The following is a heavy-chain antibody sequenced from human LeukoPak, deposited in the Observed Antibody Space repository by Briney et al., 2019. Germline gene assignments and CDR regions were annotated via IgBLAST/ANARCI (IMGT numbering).Heavy chain of an antibody. Sequence: SETLSLTCTVSGGSISSGGYYWSWIRQHPGKGLEWIGYIYYSGSAYYNPSLKSRVTISVDTSKNQFSLKLSSVTAADTAVYYCARGMGPYSISHYYGMDVWGQGTTVTVSS. CDR3: ARGMGPYSISHYYGMDV. J-gene: IGHJ6*02. D-gene: IGHD4-11*01. CDR1: GGSISSGGYY. V-gene: IGHV4-31*03. CDR2: IYYSGSA.